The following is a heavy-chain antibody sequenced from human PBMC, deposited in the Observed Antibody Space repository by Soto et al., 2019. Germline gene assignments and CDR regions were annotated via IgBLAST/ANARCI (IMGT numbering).Heavy chain of an antibody. V-gene: IGHV3-23*01. Sequence: EVQLLESGGGLVLPGGYLRLSCAASGFTFNAYAMTWVRQAPGKGLEWVSAIGGSGVNRYYAASVKGRFTISRDNSKDALDLQMNSLRVEDTAVYYCARVASDYINSVDHWGQGILVTVSS. D-gene: IGHD4-4*01. CDR1: GFTFNAYA. CDR3: ARVASDYINSVDH. J-gene: IGHJ4*02. CDR2: IGGSGVNR.